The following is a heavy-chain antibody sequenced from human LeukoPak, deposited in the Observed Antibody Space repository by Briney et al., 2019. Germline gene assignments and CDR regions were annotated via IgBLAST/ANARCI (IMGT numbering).Heavy chain of an antibody. Sequence: PGGSLRLSCAASGFTFSSYSMNWVRQAPGKGLEWVSYISSSSSTIYYADSVKGRFTISRDNAKNSLYLQMNSLRAEDTAVYYCARASAGYYYDSSGYYSVYWGQGTLVTVSS. CDR2: ISSSSSTI. V-gene: IGHV3-48*04. CDR1: GFTFSSYS. CDR3: ARASAGYYYDSSGYYSVY. D-gene: IGHD3-22*01. J-gene: IGHJ4*02.